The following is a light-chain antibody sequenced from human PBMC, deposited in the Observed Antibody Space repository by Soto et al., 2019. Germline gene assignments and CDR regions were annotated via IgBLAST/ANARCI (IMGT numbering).Light chain of an antibody. CDR1: HIVLYSSNNKNY. Sequence: DIVITQCPDSLAVSRGERSSIRCESIHIVLYSSNNKNYLAWYQQKPGQPPKLLIYWASTRESGVPDRFSGSGSGTDFTLTISSLQAEDVAVYYCQQYHSTPRTFGQGTKVDIK. CDR3: QQYHSTPRT. CDR2: WAS. V-gene: IGKV4-1*01. J-gene: IGKJ1*01.